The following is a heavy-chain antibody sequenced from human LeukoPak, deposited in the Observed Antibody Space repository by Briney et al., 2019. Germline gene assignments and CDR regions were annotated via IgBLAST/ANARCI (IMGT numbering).Heavy chain of an antibody. CDR1: GFTFSSYA. CDR3: GRGLKADDAFDI. Sequence: GGSLRLSCAASGFTFSSYAMSWVRQAPGKGLEWVSAISGSGGSTYYADSVKGRFTISRDNSKNTLYLQMNSLRAEDTAVYYCGRGLKADDAFDIWGQGTMVTVSS. J-gene: IGHJ3*02. V-gene: IGHV3-23*01. CDR2: ISGSGGST. D-gene: IGHD4/OR15-4a*01.